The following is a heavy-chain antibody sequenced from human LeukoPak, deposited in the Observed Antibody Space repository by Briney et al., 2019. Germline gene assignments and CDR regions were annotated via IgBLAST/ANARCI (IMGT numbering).Heavy chain of an antibody. CDR3: ARQVVVTARALDY. Sequence: ASVKVSCKASGYTFTSYDINWVRQATGQGLEWMGWMNPNSGNTGYAQKFQGRVTITADKSTSTAYMELSSLRSEDTAVYYCARQVVVTARALDYWGQGTLVTVSS. J-gene: IGHJ4*02. D-gene: IGHD2-21*02. CDR1: GYTFTSYD. CDR2: MNPNSGNT. V-gene: IGHV1-8*01.